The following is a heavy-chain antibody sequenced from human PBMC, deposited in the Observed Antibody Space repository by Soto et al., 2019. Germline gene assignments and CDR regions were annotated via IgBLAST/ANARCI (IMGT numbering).Heavy chain of an antibody. CDR1: GVSIANFF. J-gene: IGHJ5*02. V-gene: IGHV4-59*08. CDR3: ARDRGGITVAANPLGEWFDP. CDR2: MSQGGTT. Sequence: QVQLQESGPGLVKPSETLSLTCTVSGVSIANFFWSWIRQPPGKGLEWIGYMSQGGTTTYNPSLKGRATISVDTSKTQLSLKLTSVTAADTAMYYCARDRGGITVAANPLGEWFDPWGPGTLVTVSS. D-gene: IGHD6-19*01.